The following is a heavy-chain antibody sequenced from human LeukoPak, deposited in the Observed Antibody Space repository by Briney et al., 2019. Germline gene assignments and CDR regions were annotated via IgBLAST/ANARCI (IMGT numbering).Heavy chain of an antibody. Sequence: GGSLRLSCAASGFTFSDYYMSWVRQAPGKGLEWVSGISGSGGSTYYADSVKGRFTISRDNSKNTLYLQMNSLRAEDTAVYYCAKDRYSNYGNWFDPWGQGTLVTVFS. J-gene: IGHJ5*02. D-gene: IGHD4-11*01. CDR1: GFTFSDYY. CDR2: ISGSGGST. V-gene: IGHV3-23*01. CDR3: AKDRYSNYGNWFDP.